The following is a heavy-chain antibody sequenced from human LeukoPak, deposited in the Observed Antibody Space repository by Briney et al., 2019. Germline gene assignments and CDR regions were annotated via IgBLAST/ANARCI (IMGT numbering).Heavy chain of an antibody. CDR3: AAAAGYRFDI. V-gene: IGHV3-11*03. CDR2: ISDIGSKT. D-gene: IGHD6-13*01. CDR1: GFIFSNHY. J-gene: IGHJ3*02. Sequence: GGSLRLSCGASGFIFSNHYMNWVRQAPGKGLEWVSYISDIGSKTNYAESAKGRFTISRDNAKNSLSLHMNSLRAEDTAVYYCAAAAGYRFDIWGQGTMVTVSS.